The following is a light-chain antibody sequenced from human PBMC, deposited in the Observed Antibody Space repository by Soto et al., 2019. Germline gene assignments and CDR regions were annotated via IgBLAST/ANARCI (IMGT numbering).Light chain of an antibody. Sequence: QSVLTQPASVSGSPGQSITISCTGTSSDVGTYNLVSWYQQQPGKAPKLMIYEGSKRPSGVSNRFSGSKSGNTASLTISGLQAEDEADYYCCSYAGVNTYVFGTGTRSPS. CDR1: SSDVGTYNL. V-gene: IGLV2-23*01. J-gene: IGLJ1*01. CDR2: EGS. CDR3: CSYAGVNTYV.